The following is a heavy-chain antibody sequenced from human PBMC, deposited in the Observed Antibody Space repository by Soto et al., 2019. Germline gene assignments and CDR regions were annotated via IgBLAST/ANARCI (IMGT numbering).Heavy chain of an antibody. J-gene: IGHJ4*02. CDR3: ARGTMVRGVITHFDY. V-gene: IGHV4-30-2*01. CDR2: IYHSGST. D-gene: IGHD3-10*01. CDR1: GGSISSGGYS. Sequence: SETLSLTCAVSGGSISSGGYSWSWIRQPPGKGLEWIGYIYHSGSTYYNPSLKSRVTISVDRSKNQFSLKLSSVTAADTAVYCCARGTMVRGVITHFDYWGQGTLVTVSS.